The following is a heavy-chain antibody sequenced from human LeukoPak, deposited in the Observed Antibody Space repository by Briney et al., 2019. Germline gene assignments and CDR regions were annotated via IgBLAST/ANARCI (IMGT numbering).Heavy chain of an antibody. CDR2: ISYDGSNK. D-gene: IGHD3-22*01. CDR1: GFTFSSYG. V-gene: IGHV3-30*18. Sequence: PGGSLRLSCAASGFTFSSYGMHWVRQAPGKGLEWVAVISYDGSNKYYADSVKGRFTISRDNSKNTLYLQMNSLRAEDTAVYYCAKESPYYYDSSGYDYWGQGTLVTVSS. J-gene: IGHJ4*02. CDR3: AKESPYYYDSSGYDY.